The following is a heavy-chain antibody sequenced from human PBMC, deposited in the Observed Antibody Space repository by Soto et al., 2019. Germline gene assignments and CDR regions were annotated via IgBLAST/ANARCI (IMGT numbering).Heavy chain of an antibody. CDR3: ARANYDSSTYYLDY. D-gene: IGHD3-22*01. Sequence: QVQLQESGPGLVKPSQTLSLTCTVSGASISSGDYYWTWIRQPPGKGLEWIGSIYYSGGTYYNPSLKSRVTISVDTSNNQFSLNLSSVTAEDTALYYCARANYDSSTYYLDYWGQGTLVTVSS. V-gene: IGHV4-30-4*01. CDR1: GASISSGDYY. CDR2: IYYSGGT. J-gene: IGHJ4*02.